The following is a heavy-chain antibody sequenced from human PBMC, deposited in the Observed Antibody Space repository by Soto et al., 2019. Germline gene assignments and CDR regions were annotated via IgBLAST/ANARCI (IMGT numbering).Heavy chain of an antibody. J-gene: IGHJ6*02. CDR1: GGTFSSYA. CDR3: ASAYCSSTSCYSVYYYYGMDV. Sequence: QVQLVQSGAEVKNPGSSVKVSCKASGGTFSSYAISWVRQAPGQGLEWMGGIIPIFGTANYAQKFQGRVTITAAKSTSTAYMELSSMRSEDTAVYYCASAYCSSTSCYSVYYYYGMDVWGQGTTVTVSS. D-gene: IGHD2-2*01. V-gene: IGHV1-69*06. CDR2: IIPIFGTA.